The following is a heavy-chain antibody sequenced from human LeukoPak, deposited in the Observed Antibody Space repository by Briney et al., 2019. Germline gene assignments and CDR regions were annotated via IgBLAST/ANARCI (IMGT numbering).Heavy chain of an antibody. D-gene: IGHD6-6*01. CDR3: ARGAGWRSSSYYMDV. J-gene: IGHJ6*03. V-gene: IGHV1-18*01. CDR1: GYTFTSYG. Sequence: GASVKVSCKASGYTFTSYGISWVRQAPGLGLEWMGWISAYNGNTNYAQKLQGRVTMTTDTSTSTAYMERRSLRPDDTAVYYCARGAGWRSSSYYMDVWGKGTTVTVSS. CDR2: ISAYNGNT.